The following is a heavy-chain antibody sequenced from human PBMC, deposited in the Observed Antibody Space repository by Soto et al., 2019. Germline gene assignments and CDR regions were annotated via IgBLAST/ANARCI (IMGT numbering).Heavy chain of an antibody. CDR2: TYYRSKWYN. J-gene: IGHJ4*02. CDR3: ARADLAAAPGTNYFDY. CDR1: GDSVSSNSAA. V-gene: IGHV6-1*01. D-gene: IGHD6-13*01. Sequence: SQTLSLTCAISGDSVSSNSAASNWIRQSPSRGLEWLGRTYYRSKWYNDYAVSVKSRITINPDTSKNQFSLQLNSVTPEDTAVYYCARADLAAAPGTNYFDYWGQGTLVTVSS.